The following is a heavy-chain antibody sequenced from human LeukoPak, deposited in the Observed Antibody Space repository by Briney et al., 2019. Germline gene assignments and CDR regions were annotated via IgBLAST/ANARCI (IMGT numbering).Heavy chain of an antibody. V-gene: IGHV4-31*03. J-gene: IGHJ4*02. Sequence: SETLSLTCTVSGVSISSGGYYWSWNRQHPGKGLEWIGNINYSGNTYYSPSLQSRGTISLDRSKNQFSLKLRSVTAADTAVYYCARGRAYDYVSSPPGAFADYWGQGALVTVTS. CDR1: GVSISSGGYY. D-gene: IGHD3-22*01. CDR3: ARGRAYDYVSSPPGAFADY. CDR2: INYSGNT.